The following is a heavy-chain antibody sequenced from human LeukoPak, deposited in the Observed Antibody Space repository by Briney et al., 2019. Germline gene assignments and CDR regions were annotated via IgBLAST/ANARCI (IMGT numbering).Heavy chain of an antibody. CDR1: GGSMSSSSHY. CDR3: ARHVSPRRLHLPPADIVVVPAAPSWAYYMDV. CDR2: IYQSGST. V-gene: IGHV4-39*07. D-gene: IGHD2-2*01. J-gene: IGHJ6*03. Sequence: PSETLSLTCTVSGGSMSSSSHYWGWIRQPPGKGLEWIGSIYQSGSTSYSPSLKSRVTISVDMSKNQFSLKLTPVTAADTAAYYCARHVSPRRLHLPPADIVVVPAAPSWAYYMDVWGKGTTVTVSS.